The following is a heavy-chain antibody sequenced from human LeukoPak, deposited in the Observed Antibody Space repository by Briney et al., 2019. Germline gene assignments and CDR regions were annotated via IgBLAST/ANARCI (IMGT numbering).Heavy chain of an antibody. D-gene: IGHD6-19*01. Sequence: PSETLSLTCTVSGGSISSYYWSWIRQPPGKGLEWIGYIYYSGSTNYNPSLKSRVTISVDTSKNQFSLKLSSVTAADTAVYYCARRYSSGKQNWFDPWGRGTLVTVSS. J-gene: IGHJ5*02. CDR2: IYYSGST. CDR1: GGSISSYY. CDR3: ARRYSSGKQNWFDP. V-gene: IGHV4-59*01.